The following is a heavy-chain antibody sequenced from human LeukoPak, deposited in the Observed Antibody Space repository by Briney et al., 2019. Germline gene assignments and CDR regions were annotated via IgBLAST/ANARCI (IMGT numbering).Heavy chain of an antibody. CDR3: ARRMVIAARVRNYYDSSGYYYVGSFDY. V-gene: IGHV4-34*01. D-gene: IGHD3-22*01. J-gene: IGHJ4*02. CDR1: GGSFSGYY. Sequence: SETLSLTCAVYGGSFSGYYWSWIRQPPGKGLEWIGEINHSGSTNYNPSLKSRVIISVDTSKNQFSLKLSSVTAADTAVYYCARRMVIAARVRNYYDSSGYYYVGSFDYWGQGTLVTVSS. CDR2: INHSGST.